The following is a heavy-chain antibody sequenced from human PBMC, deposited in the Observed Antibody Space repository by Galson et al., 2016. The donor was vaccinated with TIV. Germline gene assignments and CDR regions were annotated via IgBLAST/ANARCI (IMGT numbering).Heavy chain of an antibody. CDR2: IYPRDSDI. CDR3: ARAPGYTGYSYGYFDS. J-gene: IGHJ4*02. D-gene: IGHD5-18*01. Sequence: QSGAEVKKPGESLEISCKASGYSLSSFWVGWVRQTPGKGLEWMGIIYPRDSDIKYSPSFQGQVTISADESVSTAYLQWSSLKASDTAIYYCARAPGYTGYSYGYFDSWGQGTLVTVSS. V-gene: IGHV5-51*03. CDR1: GYSLSSFW.